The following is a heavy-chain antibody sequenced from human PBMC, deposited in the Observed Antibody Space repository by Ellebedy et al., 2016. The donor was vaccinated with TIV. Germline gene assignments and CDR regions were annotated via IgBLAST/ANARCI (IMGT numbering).Heavy chain of an antibody. Sequence: GGSLRLXXAASGFTSSLYWMTWVRQAPGKGLEWVANIKQDGSEKYYVDSVKGRFTISRDNAKNSLYLQMRSLRVEDTAVYYCARAAHFYSYGMDVWGQGTTVTVSS. J-gene: IGHJ6*02. CDR3: ARAAHFYSYGMDV. CDR1: GFTSSLYW. V-gene: IGHV3-7*01. D-gene: IGHD2-21*01. CDR2: IKQDGSEK.